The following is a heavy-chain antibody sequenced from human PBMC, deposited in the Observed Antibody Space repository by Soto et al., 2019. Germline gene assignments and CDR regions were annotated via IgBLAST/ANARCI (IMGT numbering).Heavy chain of an antibody. CDR1: GITVSDYY. J-gene: IGHJ6*02. Sequence: QVQLVESGGGLVQPGGSLRLSCAASGITVSDYYMSWIRQAPGKGLGWVSYISSSGHYTEHADSVRGRFTTPSDNARNSLYLQMNGLRVEDTAVYYCARELDGMDVWGQGTTVTVSS. V-gene: IGHV3-11*05. CDR3: ARELDGMDV. CDR2: ISSSGHYT.